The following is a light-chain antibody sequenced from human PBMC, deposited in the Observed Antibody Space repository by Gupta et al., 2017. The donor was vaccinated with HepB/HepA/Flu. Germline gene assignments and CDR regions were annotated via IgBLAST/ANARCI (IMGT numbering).Light chain of an antibody. Sequence: ELTQSRSVSASPAQTASIPCSRDKWGDKNACWYQQRPGQSPVLVINPDSQRPSGIPEPFSSSNSGTTSTLTSSRTQAKDEDDYYCQAWNSSSYVVFGGGTKLTVL. CDR1: KWGDKN. J-gene: IGLJ2*01. CDR2: PDS. CDR3: QAWNSSSYVV. V-gene: IGLV3-1*01.